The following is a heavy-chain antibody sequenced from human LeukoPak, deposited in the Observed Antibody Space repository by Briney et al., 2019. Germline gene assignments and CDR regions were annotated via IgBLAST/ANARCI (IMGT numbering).Heavy chain of an antibody. CDR2: IKSRTDGGTT. D-gene: IGHD6-13*01. V-gene: IGHV3-15*01. CDR3: TTVGSRWYVYWFDP. Sequence: GRSLRLSCAASGFTFSHAWMSWVRQAPGKGLEWVGHIKSRTDGGTTDYAAPVKGRFTISRDDSKNTLYLQMNNLQSEDTAVYYCTTVGSRWYVYWFDPWGQGTLVTVSS. CDR1: GFTFSHAW. J-gene: IGHJ5*02.